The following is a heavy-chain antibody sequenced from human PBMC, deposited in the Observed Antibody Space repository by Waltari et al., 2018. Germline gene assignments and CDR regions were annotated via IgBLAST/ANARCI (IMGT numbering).Heavy chain of an antibody. V-gene: IGHV1-69*01. J-gene: IGHJ4*02. Sequence: QVQLVQSGAEVKKPGSSVKVSCKASGGTFSSYAISWVRQAPGQGLEWMGVIIPIFGTANYAQKFQGRVTITADESTSTAYMERSSLRSEDTAVYYCARDGVAASPDYWGQGTLVTVSS. D-gene: IGHD6-13*01. CDR3: ARDGVAASPDY. CDR1: GGTFSSYA. CDR2: IIPIFGTA.